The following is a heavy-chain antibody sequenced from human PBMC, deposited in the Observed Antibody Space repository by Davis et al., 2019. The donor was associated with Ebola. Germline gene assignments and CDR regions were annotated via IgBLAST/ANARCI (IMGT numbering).Heavy chain of an antibody. J-gene: IGHJ6*02. CDR2: IYHSGST. CDR1: GGSISSNNW. D-gene: IGHD3-10*01. Sequence: MPSETLSLTCAVSGGSISSNNWWSWVRQPPGKGLEWIGEIYHSGSTNYNPSLESRVTISVDTSKNEFSLRLSSVTAADTAVYYCATTLEFTSGELYRRYGMYVWGQGTTVSVSS. V-gene: IGHV4-4*02. CDR3: ATTLEFTSGELYRRYGMYV.